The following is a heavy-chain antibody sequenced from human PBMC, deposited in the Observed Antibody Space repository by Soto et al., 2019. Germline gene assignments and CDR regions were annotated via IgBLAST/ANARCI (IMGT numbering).Heavy chain of an antibody. V-gene: IGHV3-30*01. CDR1: GFTFSSFA. D-gene: IGHD5-12*01. CDR3: ARDGNSGYDWDYYYGMDV. Sequence: QVQLVESGGGVVQPGRSLRLSCAASGFTFSSFAMHWVRQAPGKGLEWVAVTSYDGSNTYYADSVKGRFTISRDNSKDTLYPQMNSLRAEDTAVYYCARDGNSGYDWDYYYGMDVWGQGTTVTVSS. J-gene: IGHJ6*02. CDR2: TSYDGSNT.